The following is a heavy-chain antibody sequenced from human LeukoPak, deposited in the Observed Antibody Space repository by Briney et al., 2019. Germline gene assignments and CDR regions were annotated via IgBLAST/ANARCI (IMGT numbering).Heavy chain of an antibody. CDR2: MNPHSGDT. J-gene: IGHJ4*02. CDR3: ARGLNGVVPAAGFLGP. CDR1: GYTFSSYD. Sequence: GASVKVSCTASGYTFSSYDINWMRQATGQGLEWMGWMNPHSGDTGYAQKFQGRVTFTRNTSISTAYMELSSLMSEDTAVYYCARGLNGVVPAAGFLGPWGQGTLVTVSS. V-gene: IGHV1-8*03. D-gene: IGHD2-2*01.